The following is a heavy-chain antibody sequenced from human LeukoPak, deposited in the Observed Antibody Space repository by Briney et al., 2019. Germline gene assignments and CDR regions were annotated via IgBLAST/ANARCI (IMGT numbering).Heavy chain of an antibody. J-gene: IGHJ4*02. CDR3: AKERDTAMVTIDY. CDR2: IRYDGSNK. D-gene: IGHD5-18*01. Sequence: PGGFLRLSCAASGFTFSSCGMHWVRQAPGKGLEWVAFIRYDGSNKYYADSVKGRFTISRDNSKNTLYLQMNSLRAEDTAVYYCAKERDTAMVTIDYWGQGTLVTVSS. V-gene: IGHV3-30*02. CDR1: GFTFSSCG.